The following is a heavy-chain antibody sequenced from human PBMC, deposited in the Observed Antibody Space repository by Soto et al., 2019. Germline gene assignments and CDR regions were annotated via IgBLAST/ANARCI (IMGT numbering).Heavy chain of an antibody. D-gene: IGHD5-12*01. Sequence: GESLKISCKGSGYGFTSYWIGWVRQMPGKGLEWMGIIYPGDSDTRYSPSFQGQVTISADKSISTAYLQWSSLKASDTAMYYCSRHGYPVVNRFYPWGQGTLVPVSS. V-gene: IGHV5-51*01. CDR3: SRHGYPVVNRFYP. J-gene: IGHJ5*02. CDR1: GYGFTSYW. CDR2: IYPGDSDT.